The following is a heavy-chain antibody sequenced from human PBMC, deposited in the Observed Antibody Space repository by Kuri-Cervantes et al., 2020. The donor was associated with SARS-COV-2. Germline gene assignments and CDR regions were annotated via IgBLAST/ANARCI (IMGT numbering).Heavy chain of an antibody. CDR2: IYYSGST. D-gene: IGHD3-16*02. CDR3: ASRNDMITFGGVIVMEFDY. CDR1: GGSISSSSYY. V-gene: IGHV4-39*01. J-gene: IGHJ4*02. Sequence: AGTLRLTCTVSGGSISSSSYYWGWIRQPPGKGLEWIGSIYYSGSTYYNPSLKSRVTISVDTSKNQFSLKLSSVTAADTAVYYCASRNDMITFGGVIVMEFDYWGQGTLVTVSS.